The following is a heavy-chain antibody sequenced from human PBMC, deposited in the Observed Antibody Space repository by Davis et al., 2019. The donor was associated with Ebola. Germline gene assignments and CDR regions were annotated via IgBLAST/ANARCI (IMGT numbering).Heavy chain of an antibody. CDR3: ARGGEDIVVVVAATPFDY. Sequence: GESLKISCAASGFTFSDYYMSWIRQAPGKGLEWVSYISSSGSTIYYADSVKGRFTISRDNAKNSLYLQMNSLRAEDTAVYYCARGGEDIVVVVAATPFDYWGQGTLVTVSS. V-gene: IGHV3-11*01. J-gene: IGHJ4*02. D-gene: IGHD2-15*01. CDR2: ISSSGSTI. CDR1: GFTFSDYY.